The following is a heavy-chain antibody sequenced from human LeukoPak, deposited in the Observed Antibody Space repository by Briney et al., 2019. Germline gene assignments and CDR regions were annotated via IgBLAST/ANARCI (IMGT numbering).Heavy chain of an antibody. Sequence: SETLSLTGAVYGGYLSGYYWSWIRQPPGKGLEWIGETSHSGNTNYDPSLKSRVTISVDTSKNQFSLKLSSVTAADTAVYFCARTNPQLWYGGYYYYMDVWGKGTTVTVSS. V-gene: IGHV4-34*01. CDR1: GGYLSGYY. CDR2: TSHSGNT. CDR3: ARTNPQLWYGGYYYYMDV. J-gene: IGHJ6*03. D-gene: IGHD3-10*01.